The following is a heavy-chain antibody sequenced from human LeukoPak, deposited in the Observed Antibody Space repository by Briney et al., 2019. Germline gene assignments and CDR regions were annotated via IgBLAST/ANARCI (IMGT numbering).Heavy chain of an antibody. Sequence: GGSLRLSCAASGFTFSSYWMHWVRQAPGKGLVWVSRINSDGSSTSYADSVKGRFTISRDNAKNTLYLQMNSLRAEDTAVYYCARRLGIAARPNYYYYMDVWGKGTTVTVSS. CDR1: GFTFSSYW. J-gene: IGHJ6*03. CDR3: ARRLGIAARPNYYYYMDV. V-gene: IGHV3-74*01. D-gene: IGHD6-6*01. CDR2: INSDGSST.